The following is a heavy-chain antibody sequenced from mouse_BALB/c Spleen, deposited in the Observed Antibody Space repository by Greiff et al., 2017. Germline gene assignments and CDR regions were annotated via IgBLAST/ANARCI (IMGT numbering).Heavy chain of an antibody. J-gene: IGHJ2*01. D-gene: IGHD1-1*01. Sequence: QVQLQQSGAELMKPGASVKISCKATGYTFSSYWIEWVKQRPGHGLEWIGEILPGSGSTNYNEKFKGKATFTADTSSNTAYMQLSSLTSEDSAVYYCARGAYYYGSSYDVFDYWGQGTTLTVSS. CDR1: GYTFSSYW. V-gene: IGHV1-9*01. CDR2: ILPGSGST. CDR3: ARGAYYYGSSYDVFDY.